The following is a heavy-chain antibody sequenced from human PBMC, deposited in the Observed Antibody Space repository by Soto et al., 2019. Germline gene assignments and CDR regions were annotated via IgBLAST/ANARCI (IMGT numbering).Heavy chain of an antibody. CDR2: MSPNSGHT. CDR1: GYTFSDYD. J-gene: IGHJ5*02. V-gene: IGHV1-8*01. D-gene: IGHD1-1*01. Sequence: QVQLVQSGAEVKKPGASVKVSCKASGYTFSDYDMNWVRQATGQGLEWMGWMSPNSGHTGYVQKFQGRVTMTSDISVGTAYMELSDLRSEDTAVYFCARGIIQGVDPWGQGTLVIVSS. CDR3: ARGIIQGVDP.